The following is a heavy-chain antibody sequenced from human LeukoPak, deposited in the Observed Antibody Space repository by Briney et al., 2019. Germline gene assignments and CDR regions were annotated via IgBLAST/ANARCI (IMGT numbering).Heavy chain of an antibody. V-gene: IGHV1-3*01. D-gene: IGHD4-17*01. Sequence: ASVKVSCKASGYTFTSYAMHWVRQAPGQRLEWMGWINAGNGNTKYSQKFQGRVTITRDTSASTAYMELSSLRSEDTAVYYCARDYGDYGRLGAFDIWGQGTMVTVSS. J-gene: IGHJ3*02. CDR2: INAGNGNT. CDR3: ARDYGDYGRLGAFDI. CDR1: GYTFTSYA.